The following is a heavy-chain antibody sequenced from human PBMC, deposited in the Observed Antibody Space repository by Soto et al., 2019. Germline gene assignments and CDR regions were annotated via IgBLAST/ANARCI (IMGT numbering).Heavy chain of an antibody. D-gene: IGHD3-10*01. Sequence: QVQLQQWGAGLLKPSETLSLTCAVYGGSFSGYYWSWIRQPPGKGLEWIGEINHSGSTNYNPSLKRRVTLSVDTSKNQFSLKLSSVTAADTAVYYCAREVYGSGIDYWGQGTLVTVSS. CDR3: AREVYGSGIDY. J-gene: IGHJ4*02. V-gene: IGHV4-34*01. CDR2: INHSGST. CDR1: GGSFSGYY.